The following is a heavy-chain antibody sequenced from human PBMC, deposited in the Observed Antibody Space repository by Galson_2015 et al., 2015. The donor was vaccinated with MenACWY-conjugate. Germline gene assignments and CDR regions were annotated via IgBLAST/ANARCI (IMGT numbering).Heavy chain of an antibody. J-gene: IGHJ4*02. Sequence: PALVRPTQTLTLTCTFSGFSLSTRGVGVGWIRQPPGKALEWLAFIFWDDDKRYRPSLKSRLYITKDTSKNQVILTMTNMEPVDTATYYCAPTGWVAGTSGPLDYWGQGTLVTVSS. CDR2: IFWDDDK. D-gene: IGHD6-19*01. CDR3: APTGWVAGTSGPLDY. CDR1: GFSLSTRGVG. V-gene: IGHV2-5*02.